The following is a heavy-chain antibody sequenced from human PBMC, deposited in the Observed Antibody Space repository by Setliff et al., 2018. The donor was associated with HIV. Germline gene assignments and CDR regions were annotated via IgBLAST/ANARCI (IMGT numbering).Heavy chain of an antibody. CDR3: AGGGFGVVIIERLGVDY. J-gene: IGHJ4*02. CDR2: ISYDGNNK. Sequence: PGGSLSLSCAASGFTFNSYAMHWVRQAPGKGLQWVSVISYDGNNKKYADSVKGRFTISRDNSKNTLYLQMNSLRAEDTAVYYCAGGGFGVVIIERLGVDYWGQGTKVTVSS. CDR1: GFTFNSYA. D-gene: IGHD3-3*01. V-gene: IGHV3-30*04.